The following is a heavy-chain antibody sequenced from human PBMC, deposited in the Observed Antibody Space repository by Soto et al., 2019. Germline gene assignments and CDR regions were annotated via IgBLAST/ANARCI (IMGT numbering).Heavy chain of an antibody. CDR2: ISYDGSNK. V-gene: IGHV3-30*18. CDR3: AKDEKDY. J-gene: IGHJ4*02. Sequence: QVQLVESGGGVVQPGRSLRLSCAASGFTFSSYGMHWVRQAPGKGLEWVAVISYDGSNKYYADSVKGRFTISRANSKNTLYLQMNSLRAEDTAVYYCAKDEKDYWGQGTLVTVSS. CDR1: GFTFSSYG.